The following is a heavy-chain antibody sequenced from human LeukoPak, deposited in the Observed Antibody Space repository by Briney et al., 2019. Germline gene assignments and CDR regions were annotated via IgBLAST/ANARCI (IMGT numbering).Heavy chain of an antibody. D-gene: IGHD6-13*01. CDR1: GFTFSDYW. J-gene: IGHJ4*02. CDR2: IKEDGSEK. Sequence: SGGSLRLSCEASGFTFSDYWMSWVRQAPGKGLEWVAIIKEDGSEKFYVGSVKGRFTISRDNAKNSLYLQMDNLRAEDTAVYYCTRAFSSWYDYFDYWGQGTLVTVSS. V-gene: IGHV3-7*04. CDR3: TRAFSSWYDYFDY.